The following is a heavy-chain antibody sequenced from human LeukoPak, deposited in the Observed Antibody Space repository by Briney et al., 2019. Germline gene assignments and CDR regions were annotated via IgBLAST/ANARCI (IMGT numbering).Heavy chain of an antibody. Sequence: GGSLRLSCAASGFTFSSYAMHWVRQAPGKGLEWVAVISYDGSNKYYADSVKGRFTISRDNSKNTLYLQMNSLRAEDTAVYYCARDSGGDCFDCWGQGTLVTVSS. CDR2: ISYDGSNK. CDR3: ARDSGGDCFDC. V-gene: IGHV3-30-3*01. D-gene: IGHD2-21*01. J-gene: IGHJ4*02. CDR1: GFTFSSYA.